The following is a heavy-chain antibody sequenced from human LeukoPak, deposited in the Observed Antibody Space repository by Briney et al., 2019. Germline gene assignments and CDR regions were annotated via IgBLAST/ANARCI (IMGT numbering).Heavy chain of an antibody. Sequence: GGSLRLSCAASGFTFSDYYMSWIRQAPGKGLEWVAVIWYDGSNKYYADSVKGRFTISRDNSKNTLYLQMNSLRAEDTAVYYCAKDHRYDSSGYRDYWGQGTLVTVSS. CDR3: AKDHRYDSSGYRDY. D-gene: IGHD3-22*01. V-gene: IGHV3-33*06. J-gene: IGHJ4*02. CDR2: IWYDGSNK. CDR1: GFTFSDYY.